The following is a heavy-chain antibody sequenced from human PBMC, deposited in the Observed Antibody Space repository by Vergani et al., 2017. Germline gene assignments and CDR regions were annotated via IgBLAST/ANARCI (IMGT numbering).Heavy chain of an antibody. Sequence: QVQLVQSGAEVKQPGASVKVSCKASGYTFTGYYMHWVRQAPGQGLEWMGWINPNSGGTNFAMKFQGRVTMTRDTSIRTAYMKLSRLGSDDTAVYYCAGVYTVYCSSTSCPIYYGMDVWGQGTTVTVSS. J-gene: IGHJ6*02. CDR3: AGVYTVYCSSTSCPIYYGMDV. CDR2: INPNSGGT. D-gene: IGHD2-2*01. V-gene: IGHV1-2*02. CDR1: GYTFTGYY.